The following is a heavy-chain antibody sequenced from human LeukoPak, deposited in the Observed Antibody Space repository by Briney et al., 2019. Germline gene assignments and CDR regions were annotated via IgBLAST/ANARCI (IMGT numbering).Heavy chain of an antibody. CDR3: ARSRDGYNYDI. CDR1: GGSIRSYY. CDR2: IHDSGST. J-gene: IGHJ3*02. D-gene: IGHD5-24*01. Sequence: SETLSLTCTVSGGSIRSYYWSWIRQPPGRGLEWIAHIHDSGSTSYNPSLKSRLTMSVDTSKNQFSLRLSSVTAADTAVYYCARSRDGYNYDIWGQGTMVTVSS. V-gene: IGHV4-59*08.